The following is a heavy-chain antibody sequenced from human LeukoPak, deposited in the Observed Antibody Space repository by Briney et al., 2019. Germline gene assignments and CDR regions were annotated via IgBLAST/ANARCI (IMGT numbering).Heavy chain of an antibody. D-gene: IGHD2-15*01. Sequence: GGSLRLSCAASGFTFSTYTMNWVRQAPGKGLEWVSSISSSSSYIYYADSVKGRFTISRDNAKNSLYLQMNSLRAEDTAVYYCASYIVVVVAATPGYFDYWGQGTLVTVSS. CDR1: GFTFSTYT. V-gene: IGHV3-21*01. CDR3: ASYIVVVVAATPGYFDY. CDR2: ISSSSSYI. J-gene: IGHJ4*02.